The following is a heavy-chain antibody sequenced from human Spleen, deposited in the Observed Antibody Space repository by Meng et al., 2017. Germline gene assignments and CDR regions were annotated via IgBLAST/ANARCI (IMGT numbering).Heavy chain of an antibody. CDR3: AREPHLGYCSGSSCYYYDY. D-gene: IGHD2-15*01. J-gene: IGHJ4*02. CDR2: INPSGGST. Sequence: ASVKVSCKESGYTFTTYYMHWVRQAPGQGLEWMGIINPSGGSTSYAQKFQGRVTMTRDTSTSTEYMDLSSLRSEDTAVYYCAREPHLGYCSGSSCYYYDYWGQGTLVTVSS. CDR1: GYTFTTYY. V-gene: IGHV1-46*01.